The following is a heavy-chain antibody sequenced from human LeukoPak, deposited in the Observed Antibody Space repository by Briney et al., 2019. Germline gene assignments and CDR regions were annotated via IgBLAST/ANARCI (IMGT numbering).Heavy chain of an antibody. CDR2: INPDSGGT. CDR1: GYTFTSYG. Sequence: GASVKVSCKASGYTFTSYGISWVRQAPGQGLEWMGWINPDSGGTNYAQKFQGRVTMTRDTSISTAYMELSRLRSDDTAVYYCARAMVRGVIIYYYYMDVWGKGTTVTVSS. D-gene: IGHD3-10*01. J-gene: IGHJ6*03. CDR3: ARAMVRGVIIYYYYMDV. V-gene: IGHV1-2*02.